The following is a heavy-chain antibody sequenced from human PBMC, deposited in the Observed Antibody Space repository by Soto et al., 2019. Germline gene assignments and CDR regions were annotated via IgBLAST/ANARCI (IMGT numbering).Heavy chain of an antibody. CDR2: IIPIFGTA. J-gene: IGHJ3*02. Sequence: GASVKVSCKASGGTFSSYAISWVRQAPGQGLEWMGGIIPIFGTANYAQKFQGRVTITADESTSTAYMELSSLRSEDTAVYYCARGCTNGVCCYFRRAYDAFDIWGQGTMVTVSS. CDR3: ARGCTNGVCCYFRRAYDAFDI. V-gene: IGHV1-69*13. CDR1: GGTFSSYA. D-gene: IGHD2-8*01.